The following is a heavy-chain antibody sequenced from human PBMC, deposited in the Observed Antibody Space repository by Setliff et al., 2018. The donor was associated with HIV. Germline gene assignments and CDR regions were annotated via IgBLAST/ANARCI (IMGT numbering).Heavy chain of an antibody. D-gene: IGHD3-10*01. J-gene: IGHJ6*02. V-gene: IGHV3-30-3*01. CDR1: GFTFSSYA. CDR3: ARDLAGTPYYYYGMDV. Sequence: PGGSLRLSCAASGFTFSSYAMHWVRQAPGKGLEWVAVISYDGSNKYYADSVKGRFTISKDTSQNTLYLQMNSLRAEDTAVYYCARDLAGTPYYYYGMDVWGQGTTVTVSS. CDR2: ISYDGSNK.